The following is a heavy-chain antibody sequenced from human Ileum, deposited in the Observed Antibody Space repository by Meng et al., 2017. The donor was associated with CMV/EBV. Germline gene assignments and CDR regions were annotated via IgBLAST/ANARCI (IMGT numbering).Heavy chain of an antibody. CDR1: GDSTMGFF. CDR3: AKEQSIGIAVTGIFDF. Sequence: VQRQESGPGLVKPSGHLSLTCTVCGDSTMGFFWSWILQPAGKGLEWIGRIYSSGSTFYNPSLVNRVTMSIDTTTNQFSLRLASVSAADTAVYFCAKEQSIGIAVTGIFDFWGQGALVTVSS. D-gene: IGHD6-19*01. J-gene: IGHJ4*02. V-gene: IGHV4-4*07. CDR2: IYSSGST.